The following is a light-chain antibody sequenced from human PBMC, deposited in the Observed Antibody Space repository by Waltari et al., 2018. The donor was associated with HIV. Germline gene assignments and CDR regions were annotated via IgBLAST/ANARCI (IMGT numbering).Light chain of an antibody. Sequence: QSVLTQPPSVSGPPGQRVTISCSGSSSNVGSTSVSWYQQPPGTAPKPLIYRDNQRPSGVPDRFSGSKSGTSASLAISGLRSEDEADYHCAAWDDSRSALVFGGGTKLAVL. CDR2: RDN. J-gene: IGLJ2*01. CDR1: SSNVGSTS. V-gene: IGLV1-47*01. CDR3: AAWDDSRSALV.